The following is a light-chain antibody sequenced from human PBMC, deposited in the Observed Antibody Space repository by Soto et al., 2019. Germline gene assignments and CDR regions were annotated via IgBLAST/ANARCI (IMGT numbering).Light chain of an antibody. J-gene: IGKJ4*01. V-gene: IGKV3-15*01. Sequence: ETVMTQSPATLSVSPGETATLSCRASQNVYTNLAWYQQKPGQAPRLVLYGASTRATGVPARFSGSGSGTEFTLTISSLQSEDFAVYYCQQRSSWPLTFGGGTKVEI. CDR2: GAS. CDR1: QNVYTN. CDR3: QQRSSWPLT.